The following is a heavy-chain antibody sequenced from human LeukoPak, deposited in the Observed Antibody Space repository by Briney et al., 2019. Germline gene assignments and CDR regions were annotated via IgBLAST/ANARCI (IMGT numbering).Heavy chain of an antibody. Sequence: PGGSLRLSCVASGFSFSDSWMSWVRQAPGKGLEWVSDIIDNGRTTYYADSAKGRFTISRDNSKNTLYLQMSSLRAEDTAVYYCAKGSYGSGSYYNLGFDYWGQGTLVTVSS. D-gene: IGHD3-10*01. CDR1: GFSFSDSW. CDR2: IIDNGRTT. V-gene: IGHV3-23*01. J-gene: IGHJ4*02. CDR3: AKGSYGSGSYYNLGFDY.